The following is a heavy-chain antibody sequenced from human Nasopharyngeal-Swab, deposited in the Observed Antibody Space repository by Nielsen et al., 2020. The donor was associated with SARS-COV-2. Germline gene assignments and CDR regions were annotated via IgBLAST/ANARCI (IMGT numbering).Heavy chain of an antibody. Sequence: SELLSLTCTVSGASISSSSYYWGWIRQPPGQGPEWIGSIHYSGSTYYNPSLKSLITISVDTSNHQFSLKLSFVTAADTAVYYCGSVAYSKRRRANWFDPWGQGTLVTVSS. CDR3: GSVAYSKRRRANWFDP. CDR2: IHYSGST. D-gene: IGHD4-11*01. J-gene: IGHJ5*02. CDR1: GASISSSSYY. V-gene: IGHV4-39*07.